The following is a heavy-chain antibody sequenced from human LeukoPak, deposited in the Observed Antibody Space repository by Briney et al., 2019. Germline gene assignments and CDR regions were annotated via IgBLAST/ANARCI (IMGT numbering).Heavy chain of an antibody. CDR3: ARVDYSGYDTRGWFDP. J-gene: IGHJ5*02. Sequence: SETLSLTCTVSGDSISSYYWSWIRQPPGKGLEWIGYIYYSGNTNYNPSLKSRVTISVDTSKDQFSLKLSSVTAADTAVYYCARVDYSGYDTRGWFDPWGQGTLVTVSS. CDR2: IYYSGNT. V-gene: IGHV4-59*01. CDR1: GDSISSYY. D-gene: IGHD5-12*01.